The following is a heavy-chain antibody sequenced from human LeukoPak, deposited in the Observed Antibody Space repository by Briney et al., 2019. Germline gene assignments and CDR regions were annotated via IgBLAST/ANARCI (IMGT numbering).Heavy chain of an antibody. V-gene: IGHV4-61*02. J-gene: IGHJ6*03. CDR3: ARSLGYCSGGSCDHLYYYYYYMDV. CDR1: GGSISSGSYY. D-gene: IGHD2-15*01. CDR2: IYTSGST. Sequence: SETLSLTCTVSGGSISSGSYYWSWIRQPAGKGLEWIGRIYTSGSTNYNPSLKSRVTISVDTSKNQFYLQLSSVTAADTAVYYCARSLGYCSGGSCDHLYYYYYYMDVWGKGTTVTISS.